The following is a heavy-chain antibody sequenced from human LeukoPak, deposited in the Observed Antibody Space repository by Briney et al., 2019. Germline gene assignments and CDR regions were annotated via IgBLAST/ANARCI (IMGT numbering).Heavy chain of an antibody. CDR1: GDSVSSNSAA. CDR2: TYYRSKWYN. Sequence: SQTLSLTCAISGDSVSSNSAAWNWIRQSPSRGLEWLGRTYYRSKWYNDYAVSVKSRITINPDTSKNQFSLQLNSVTPEDTAVYYCARAKSGSSPTSFYRYFDLWGRGTLVTVSS. V-gene: IGHV6-1*01. CDR3: ARAKSGSSPTSFYRYFDL. D-gene: IGHD1-26*01. J-gene: IGHJ2*01.